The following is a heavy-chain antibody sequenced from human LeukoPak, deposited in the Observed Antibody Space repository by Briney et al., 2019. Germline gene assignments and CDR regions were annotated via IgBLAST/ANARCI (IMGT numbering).Heavy chain of an antibody. CDR3: ARAGAGWTMEIYYYYAMDV. J-gene: IGHJ6*02. CDR1: GGVFTSYA. Sequence: SVKVSCKASGGVFTSYAISWVRQAPGQGLEWMGGIIPIFGTTKYTEKFRGRVTISADESTSTAYMELSSLRSEDTAVYYCARAGAGWTMEIYYYYAMDVWGQGTTVTVSS. CDR2: IIPIFGTT. V-gene: IGHV1-69*01. D-gene: IGHD4/OR15-4a*01.